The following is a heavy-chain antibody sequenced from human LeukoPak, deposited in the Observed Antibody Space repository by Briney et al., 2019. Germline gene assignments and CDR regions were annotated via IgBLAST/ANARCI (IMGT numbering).Heavy chain of an antibody. CDR2: ISSRSGYI. V-gene: IGHV3-21*01. Sequence: GGSLRLSCVVSGFSFSTYTMNWVRQAPGKGLEWVSSISSRSGYIYQADSVKGRFTISRDNAYNSLYLQMNSLRAEDTAVYYCARDGDGSPYYFDQWGQGTLVTVSS. D-gene: IGHD1-26*01. J-gene: IGHJ4*02. CDR1: GFSFSTYT. CDR3: ARDGDGSPYYFDQ.